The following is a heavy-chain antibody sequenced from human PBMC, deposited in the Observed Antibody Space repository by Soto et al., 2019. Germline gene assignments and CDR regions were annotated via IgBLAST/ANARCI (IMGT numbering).Heavy chain of an antibody. CDR3: ARDRWTARANWFDP. J-gene: IGHJ5*02. D-gene: IGHD3-16*02. CDR1: GGSIDDYY. CDR2: ISDRGST. Sequence: SDTLSLTCTVFGGSIDDYYWSWIRQSPLKGLEWIGHISDRGSTDYNPSLKSLVTISVDRSKKQFSLKVTSVTAADTAVYYCARDRWTARANWFDPWGQGTLVTVSS. V-gene: IGHV4-59*01.